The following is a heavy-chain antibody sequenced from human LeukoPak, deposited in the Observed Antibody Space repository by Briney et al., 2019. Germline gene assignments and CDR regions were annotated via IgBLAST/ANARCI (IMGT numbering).Heavy chain of an antibody. Sequence: SETLSLTCTVSGYSISSGYYWGWIRQPPGKGLEWIGSIYHSGSTYYNPSLKSPVTISVDTSKNQFSLKLSSVTAADTAVYYCARVAVTTGWFDPWGQGTLVTVSS. CDR1: GYSISSGYY. D-gene: IGHD4-17*01. CDR3: ARVAVTTGWFDP. CDR2: IYHSGST. J-gene: IGHJ5*02. V-gene: IGHV4-38-2*02.